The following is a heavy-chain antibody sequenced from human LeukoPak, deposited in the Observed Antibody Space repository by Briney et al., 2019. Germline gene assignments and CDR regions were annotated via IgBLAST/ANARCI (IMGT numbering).Heavy chain of an antibody. Sequence: GGSLRLSCAASGFTFSSYSMNWVRQAPGKGLEWVSSISSSSSYIYYADSVKGRFTISRDNAKNSLYLQVNSLRAEDTAVYYCTRGRYSSSWYFDYWGQGTLVTVSS. CDR2: ISSSSSYI. CDR1: GFTFSSYS. J-gene: IGHJ4*02. D-gene: IGHD6-13*01. CDR3: TRGRYSSSWYFDY. V-gene: IGHV3-21*01.